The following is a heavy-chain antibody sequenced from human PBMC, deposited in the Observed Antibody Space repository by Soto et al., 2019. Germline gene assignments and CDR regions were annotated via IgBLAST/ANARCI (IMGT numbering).Heavy chain of an antibody. D-gene: IGHD3-22*01. Sequence: GESLKISCRTSGYKFTSYWIAWVRQMPGKGLEWMGIIFPSDSDTRYSPSFQGQVTISADRSTSTVFLQWASLKASDTAVYFCARKDKSGYFNWFDPWGQGTLVTVYS. CDR3: ARKDKSGYFNWFDP. CDR2: IFPSDSDT. J-gene: IGHJ5*02. CDR1: GYKFTSYW. V-gene: IGHV5-51*01.